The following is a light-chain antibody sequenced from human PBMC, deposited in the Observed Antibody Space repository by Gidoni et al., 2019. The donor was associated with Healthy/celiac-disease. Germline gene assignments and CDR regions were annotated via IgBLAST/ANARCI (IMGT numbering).Light chain of an antibody. CDR2: GAS. V-gene: IGKV3-20*01. CDR1: QSVSSSY. J-gene: IGKJ4*01. CDR3: QQYGSSPRT. Sequence: DIVLTQSPGTLSLPPGERATLSCRASQSVSSSYLAWYQQKPGQAPRLLIYGASSRATGIPDGFSGSGSGTDFTLTISRLEPEDFAVYYCQQYGSSPRTFGGGTKVEIK.